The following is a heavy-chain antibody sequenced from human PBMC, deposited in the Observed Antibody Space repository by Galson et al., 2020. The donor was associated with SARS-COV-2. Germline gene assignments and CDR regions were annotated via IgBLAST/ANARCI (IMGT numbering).Heavy chain of an antibody. D-gene: IGHD3-22*01. CDR2: IKQDGSEK. Sequence: GRSLRLSCAASGFTFSSYWMSWVRQAPGKGLEWVANIKQDGSEKYYVDSVKGRFTISRDNAKNSLYLQMNSLRAEDTAVYYCARVEDYYDSSGLDYWGQGTLVTVSS. CDR3: ARVEDYYDSSGLDY. V-gene: IGHV3-7*01. J-gene: IGHJ4*02. CDR1: GFTFSSYW.